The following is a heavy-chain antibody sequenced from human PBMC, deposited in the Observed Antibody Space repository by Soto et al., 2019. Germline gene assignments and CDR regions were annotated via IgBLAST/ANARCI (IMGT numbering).Heavy chain of an antibody. Sequence: EVQLVESGGGLVQPGGSLKLSCAASGFTFSGSAMHWVRQASGKGLEWVGRIRSKANSYATAYAASVKGRFTISRDDSKNTAYLQMNSLKTEDTAVYYCARDSDYYDSSGSFQHWGQGTLVTVSS. CDR3: ARDSDYYDSSGSFQH. CDR2: IRSKANSYAT. J-gene: IGHJ1*01. CDR1: GFTFSGSA. V-gene: IGHV3-73*01. D-gene: IGHD3-22*01.